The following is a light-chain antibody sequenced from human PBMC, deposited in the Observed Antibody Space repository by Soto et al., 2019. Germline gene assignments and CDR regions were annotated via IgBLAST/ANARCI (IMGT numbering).Light chain of an antibody. CDR3: LQGTLWPYT. CDR2: KVS. V-gene: IGKV2-30*01. CDR1: QSLVYSDGNTY. Sequence: DVVMTQSPLSLPVTLGQPASISCKSSQSLVYSDGNTYLTWFQQRPGQSPRRLICKVSNRDSGVPDRFSGSGSGTDFTLKISSVEAEDVGVYYCLQGTLWPYTFGQGTKLEIK. J-gene: IGKJ2*01.